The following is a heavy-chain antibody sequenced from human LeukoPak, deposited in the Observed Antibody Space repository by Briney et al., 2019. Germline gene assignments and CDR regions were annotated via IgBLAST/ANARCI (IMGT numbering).Heavy chain of an antibody. CDR3: AAGGGYSSAWSL. Sequence: SETLSLTCSVSGDSIKTYYWNWLRQPPGKGLEWIANIYYSGITSYNPSLRSRVTMSVDTSTNQVFLNLNSVTTADTAVYYCAAGGGYSSAWSLWGQGTLVTVSS. CDR2: IYYSGIT. CDR1: GDSIKTYY. D-gene: IGHD6-13*01. J-gene: IGHJ4*02. V-gene: IGHV4-59*01.